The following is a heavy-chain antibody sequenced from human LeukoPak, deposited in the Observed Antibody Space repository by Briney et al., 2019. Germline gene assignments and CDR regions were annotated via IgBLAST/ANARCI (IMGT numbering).Heavy chain of an antibody. V-gene: IGHV3-21*01. J-gene: IGHJ6*02. CDR2: MSSRSSYI. CDR1: EFTFSSYS. D-gene: IGHD4-17*01. CDR3: ARDLDYGDYYGMDV. Sequence: GGALRLSCAASEFTFSSYSMNWVRQAPGKGLEWVSSMSSRSSYIYYAGSVKGRFTISRDNAKNSLYLQMNSLRAEHTAVYYCARDLDYGDYYGMDVWGQGTTVTVSS.